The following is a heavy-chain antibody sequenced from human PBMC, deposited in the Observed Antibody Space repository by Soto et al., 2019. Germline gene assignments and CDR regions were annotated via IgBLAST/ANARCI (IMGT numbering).Heavy chain of an antibody. D-gene: IGHD5-18*01. Sequence: EVQLVQSGAEVKKPGESLRISCKGSGYSFTNYWISWVRQMPGKGLEWMGRIDPSDSYTNYSPSFQGHVTISADKSISTAYLQWSSLKASDTAMYYCAISKGYSYGNNWFDPWGQGTLVTVSS. CDR3: AISKGYSYGNNWFDP. CDR2: IDPSDSYT. CDR1: GYSFTNYW. J-gene: IGHJ5*02. V-gene: IGHV5-10-1*03.